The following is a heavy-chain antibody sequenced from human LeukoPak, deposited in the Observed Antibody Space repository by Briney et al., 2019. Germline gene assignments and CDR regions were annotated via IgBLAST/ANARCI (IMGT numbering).Heavy chain of an antibody. Sequence: PGGSLRLSCAASGFTFSSYAMSWVRQAPGKGLEWVSAISGSGGSTYYADSVKGRFTISRDNSKNTLYLQMNSLRAEGTAVYYCAKDQGGLWFGELSRNWFDPWGQGTLVTVSS. V-gene: IGHV3-23*01. CDR2: ISGSGGST. CDR1: GFTFSSYA. J-gene: IGHJ5*02. CDR3: AKDQGGLWFGELSRNWFDP. D-gene: IGHD3-10*01.